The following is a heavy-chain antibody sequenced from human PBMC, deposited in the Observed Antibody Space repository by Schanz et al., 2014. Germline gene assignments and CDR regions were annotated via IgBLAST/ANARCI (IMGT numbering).Heavy chain of an antibody. D-gene: IGHD2-2*02. V-gene: IGHV1-8*01. CDR3: ARLHWGDCSSTSCYTFWFDP. J-gene: IGHJ5*02. CDR2: MNPNSGTT. CDR1: GYTLTNFD. Sequence: QVQLVQSGAEVKKPGASVKVSCKASGYTLTNFDINWVRQAPGQGLEWMGWMNPNSGTTGYAQKFQGRVTMTRNTSTSTAYMELRGLRSDDTAVYYCARLHWGDCSSTSCYTFWFDPWGQGTLVTVSS.